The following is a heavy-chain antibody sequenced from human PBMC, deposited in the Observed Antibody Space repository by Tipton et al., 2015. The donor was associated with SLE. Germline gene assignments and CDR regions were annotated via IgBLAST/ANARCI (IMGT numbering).Heavy chain of an antibody. J-gene: IGHJ4*02. CDR2: IFYSGGT. CDR3: ANFGSGGFDY. V-gene: IGHV4-59*01. Sequence: LRLSCTVSGGSISDYYWTWIRQPPGKGLEWIGYIFYSGGTNYNPSLKSRVTISVDTSKNQFSLRLSSVTAADTAVYYCANFGSGGFDYWGQGILVTVSS. CDR1: GGSISDYY. D-gene: IGHD6-19*01.